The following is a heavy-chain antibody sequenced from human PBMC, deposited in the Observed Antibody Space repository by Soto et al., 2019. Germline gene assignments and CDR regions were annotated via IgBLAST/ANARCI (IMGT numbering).Heavy chain of an antibody. CDR1: GGSISSGGYS. CDR3: ASRRLASDYARFDY. J-gene: IGHJ4*02. V-gene: IGHV4-30-2*01. D-gene: IGHD4-17*01. Sequence: SSETLSLTCAVSGGSISSGGYSWSWIRQPPGKGLEWIGYIYHSGSTYYNPSLKSRVTISVDRSKNQFSLKLSSVTAADTAVYYCASRRLASDYARFDYWGQGTLVTVSS. CDR2: IYHSGST.